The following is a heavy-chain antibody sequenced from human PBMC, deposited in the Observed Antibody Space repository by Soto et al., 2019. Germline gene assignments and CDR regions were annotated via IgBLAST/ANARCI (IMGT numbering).Heavy chain of an antibody. CDR3: AKGSNRQEWEPHFDY. D-gene: IGHD1-26*01. Sequence: GGSLRLSCAASGFTFSSYAMSWVRQAPGKGLEWVSAISGSGGSTYYADSVKGRFTISRDNSKNTLYLQMNSLRAEDTAVYYCAKGSNRQEWEPHFDYWGQGTLVTVSS. V-gene: IGHV3-23*01. CDR1: GFTFSSYA. J-gene: IGHJ4*02. CDR2: ISGSGGST.